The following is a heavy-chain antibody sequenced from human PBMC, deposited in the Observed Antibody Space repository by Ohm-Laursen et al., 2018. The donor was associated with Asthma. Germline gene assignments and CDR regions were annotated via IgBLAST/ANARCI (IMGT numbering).Heavy chain of an antibody. CDR3: VTDAWWSYVH. Sequence: SLRLSCAASGVAFTDSWMSWVRPLPGRSLEWVAKINPLGYEKYYMDSVRGRFTVSRDNAKNSLYLEMNSLRVEDTAVYYCVTDAWWSYVHWGLGTLVTVSS. CDR2: INPLGYEK. V-gene: IGHV3-7*01. CDR1: GVAFTDSW. D-gene: IGHD1-26*01. J-gene: IGHJ4*02.